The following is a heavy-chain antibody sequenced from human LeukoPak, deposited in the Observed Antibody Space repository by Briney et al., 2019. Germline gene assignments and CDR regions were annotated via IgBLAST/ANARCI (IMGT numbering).Heavy chain of an antibody. D-gene: IGHD4-17*01. CDR3: AKPDGDSSYWYFDL. V-gene: IGHV3-30*18. Sequence: PGRSLRLSCAASGFTFSSYGMHWVRQAPGKGLEWVGVISYDGSNKYYADSVQGRFTISRDNSKNTLYLQMNSLRAEDTAVYDCAKPDGDSSYWYFDLWGRGTLVTVSS. CDR1: GFTFSSYG. CDR2: ISYDGSNK. J-gene: IGHJ2*01.